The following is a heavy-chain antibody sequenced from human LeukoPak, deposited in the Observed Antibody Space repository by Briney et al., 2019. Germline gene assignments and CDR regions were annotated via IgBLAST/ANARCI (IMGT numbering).Heavy chain of an antibody. CDR1: GCAFTGYY. CDR3: AGDVSFRGSVSY. CDR2: INPNSGGT. V-gene: IGHV1-2*06. J-gene: IGHJ4*02. Sequence: PGASVKVSSKASGCAFTGYYMHWVRQAPGQGLEWMGRINPNSGGTNYSQNFQGRVTMTRDTSISTAYMELSRLRSDDTAVYCCAGDVSFRGSVSYWGQGTLVTVSS. D-gene: IGHD1-26*01.